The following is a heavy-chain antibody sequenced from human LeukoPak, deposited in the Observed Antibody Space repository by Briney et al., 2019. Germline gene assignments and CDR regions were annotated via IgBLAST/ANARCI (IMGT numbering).Heavy chain of an antibody. V-gene: IGHV1-18*01. CDR1: GYTFTSYG. Sequence: ASVKVSCKASGYTFTSYGISWVRQAPGQGLEWMGWISAYNGNTNYAQKLQGRVTRTTDTSTSTAYMELRSLRSDDTAVYYCARVSAEYCSGGSCYDSGRVWFDPWGQGTLVTVSS. J-gene: IGHJ5*02. CDR2: ISAYNGNT. CDR3: ARVSAEYCSGGSCYDSGRVWFDP. D-gene: IGHD2-15*01.